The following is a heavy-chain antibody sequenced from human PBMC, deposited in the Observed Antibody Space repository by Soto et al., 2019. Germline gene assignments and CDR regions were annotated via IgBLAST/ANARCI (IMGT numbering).Heavy chain of an antibody. J-gene: IGHJ5*02. D-gene: IGHD2-8*01. CDR2: ISGSGGST. CDR3: AKDCGGRLYCTHRGWFDP. CDR1: GFTFSSYA. Sequence: GGSLRLSCAASGFTFSSYAMSWVHQAPGKGLEWVSAISGSGGSTYYADSVKGRFTISRDNSKNTLYLQMNSLRAEDTAVYYCAKDCGGRLYCTHRGWFDPWGQGTLVTVSS. V-gene: IGHV3-23*01.